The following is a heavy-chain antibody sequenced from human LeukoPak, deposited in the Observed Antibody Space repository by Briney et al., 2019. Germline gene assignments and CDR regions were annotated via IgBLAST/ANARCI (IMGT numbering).Heavy chain of an antibody. D-gene: IGHD1-26*01. CDR1: GFTFSNAW. CDR3: GRSGRYRPSDL. V-gene: IGHV3-72*01. CDR2: TRNKANSYTT. Sequence: PGGSLRLSCTASGFTFSNAWMSWVRQAPGKGLEWVGRTRNKANSYTTEYAASVKGRFTISRDDPKNLLYLQMNSLKSEDTAVYYCGRSGRYRPSDLWGQGTLVTVSS. J-gene: IGHJ5*02.